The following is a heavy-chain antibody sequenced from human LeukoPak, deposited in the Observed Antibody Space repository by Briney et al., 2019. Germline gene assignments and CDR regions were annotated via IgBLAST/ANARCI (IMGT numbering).Heavy chain of an antibody. J-gene: IGHJ4*02. CDR1: GGSISSYY. V-gene: IGHV4-4*07. CDR3: ARDDLGVSWHY. Sequence: PSETLSLTCTVAGGSISSYYWSWIRQPARKGREWIGRIYTSGSTNYNPSLKSRVTTSVDTSKNQFSLKLSSVNAADTAVYYCARDDLGVSWHYWGQGTLVTVSS. D-gene: IGHD6-13*01. CDR2: IYTSGST.